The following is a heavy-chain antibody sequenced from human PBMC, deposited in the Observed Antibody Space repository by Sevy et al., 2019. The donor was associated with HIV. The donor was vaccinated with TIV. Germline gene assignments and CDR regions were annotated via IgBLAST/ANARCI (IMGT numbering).Heavy chain of an antibody. CDR3: AKVLSFSPRSIPAAVLDY. Sequence: VGSLRLSCAASGFTFSNYGMNWVRQAPGVGLEWVATIGGDGDITHYADSVKGRFTISRDNFKNTLHLQLNNLRGDDTAIYFCAKVLSFSPRSIPAAVLDYWGRGTLVTVSS. CDR1: GFTFSNYG. J-gene: IGHJ4*02. CDR2: IGGDGDIT. V-gene: IGHV3-23*01. D-gene: IGHD2-2*01.